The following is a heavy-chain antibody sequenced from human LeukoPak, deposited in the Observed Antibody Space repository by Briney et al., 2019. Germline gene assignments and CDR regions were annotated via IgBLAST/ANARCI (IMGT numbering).Heavy chain of an antibody. CDR3: ARVLDSRFDP. Sequence: SETLSLTCTVSGGSISSSTYYWGWIRQPPGKGLEWIGSIYYSGSTYYSPSLKSRVTILVDTSKNQFSLKLSAVTAADTAVYYCARVLDSRFDPWGRGTLVTVSS. V-gene: IGHV4-39*07. D-gene: IGHD3-22*01. CDR2: IYYSGST. CDR1: GGSISSSTYY. J-gene: IGHJ5*02.